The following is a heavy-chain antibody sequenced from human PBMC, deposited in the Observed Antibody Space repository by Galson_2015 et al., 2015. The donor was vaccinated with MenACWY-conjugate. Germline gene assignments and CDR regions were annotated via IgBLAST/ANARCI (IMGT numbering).Heavy chain of an antibody. CDR1: GYSIRSGYY. CDR3: VGPPEGYVSGTYYATY. CDR2: LYHTGST. Sequence: LSLTCTVSGYSIRSGYYWGWVRQPPGKGLEWIGSLYHTGSTYYNPSLKSRVTISVDTSKNQFSLNLTSMTAADTAVYYCVGPPEGYVSGTYYATYWGQETRVTVS. V-gene: IGHV4-38-2*02. J-gene: IGHJ4*02. D-gene: IGHD3-10*01.